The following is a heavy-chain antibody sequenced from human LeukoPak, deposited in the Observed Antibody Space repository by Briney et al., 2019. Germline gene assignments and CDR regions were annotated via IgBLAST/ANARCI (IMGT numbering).Heavy chain of an antibody. J-gene: IGHJ4*02. Sequence: PGGSLRLSCVASGFTFSIYNMNWVRQAPGKGLEWVSSISSSSSYIYYADSVKGRFTISRDNAKNSLYLQMNSLRAEDTAVYYCARLTTTVTTPFDYWGQGTLVTVSS. CDR3: ARLTTTVTTPFDY. CDR1: GFTFSIYN. V-gene: IGHV3-21*01. D-gene: IGHD4-17*01. CDR2: ISSSSSYI.